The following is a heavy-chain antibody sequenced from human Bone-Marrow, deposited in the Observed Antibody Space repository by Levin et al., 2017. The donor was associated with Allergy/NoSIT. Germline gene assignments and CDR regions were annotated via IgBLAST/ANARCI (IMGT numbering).Heavy chain of an antibody. CDR2: ISSSGSTI. Sequence: GGSLRLSCAASGFTFSSYEMNWVRQAPGKGLEWVSYISSSGSTIYYADSVKGRFTISRDNAKNSLYLQMNSLRAEDTAVYYCASFSPLVVVPAANYFDYWGQGTLVTVSS. CDR1: GFTFSSYE. J-gene: IGHJ4*02. V-gene: IGHV3-48*03. D-gene: IGHD2-2*01. CDR3: ASFSPLVVVPAANYFDY.